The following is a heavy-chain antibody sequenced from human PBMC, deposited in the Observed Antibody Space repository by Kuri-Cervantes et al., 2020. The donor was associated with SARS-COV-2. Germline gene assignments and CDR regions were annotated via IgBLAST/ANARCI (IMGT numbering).Heavy chain of an antibody. CDR1: GYTFTGSY. CDR2: INPNSGGT. V-gene: IGHV1-2*02. CDR3: ASQGFEYQLLYGVNFDY. J-gene: IGHJ4*02. D-gene: IGHD2-2*02. Sequence: ASVKVSCKASGYTFTGSYMHWVRQAPGQGLEWMGWINPNSGGTNYAQKFQGRVTMTRDTSISTAYMELSRLRSDDTAVYYCASQGFEYQLLYGVNFDYWGQGTLVTVSS.